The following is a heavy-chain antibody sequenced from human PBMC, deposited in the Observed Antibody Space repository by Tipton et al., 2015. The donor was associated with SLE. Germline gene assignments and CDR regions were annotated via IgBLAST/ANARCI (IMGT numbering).Heavy chain of an antibody. J-gene: IGHJ3*02. CDR2: IYTSGST. CDR1: GGSISSGSYY. CDR3: AANHDAFDI. V-gene: IGHV4-61*02. Sequence: LRLSCTVSGGSISSGSYYWSWIRQPAGKGLEWIGRIYTSGSTNYTPSLKSRVTISVDTSKNQFSLKLSSVTAADTAVYYCAANHDAFDIWGQGTMVTVSS. D-gene: IGHD4/OR15-4a*01.